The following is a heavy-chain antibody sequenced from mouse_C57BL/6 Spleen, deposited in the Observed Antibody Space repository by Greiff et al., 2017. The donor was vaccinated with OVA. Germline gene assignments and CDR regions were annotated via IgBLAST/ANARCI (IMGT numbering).Heavy chain of an antibody. CDR3: ARSNTAQATRFAY. CDR2: INPSNGGT. D-gene: IGHD3-2*02. Sequence: VQLQQPGTELVKPGASVKLSCKASGYTFTSYWMHWVKQRPGQGLEWIGNINPSNGGTNYNEKFKGKATLTVDKSYSTAYMQLSSLTSEDSAVYYCARSNTAQATRFAYWGQGTLVTVSA. V-gene: IGHV1-53*01. CDR1: GYTFTSYW. J-gene: IGHJ3*01.